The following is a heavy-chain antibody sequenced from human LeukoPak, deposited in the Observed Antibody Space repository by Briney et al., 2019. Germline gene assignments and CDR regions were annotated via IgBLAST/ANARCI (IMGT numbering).Heavy chain of an antibody. Sequence: GGSLRLSCAASGFTFSTYAMTWVRLAPWKGLEWVSAISGNAGSTYYADSVKGRFTISRDNSKNTLYLQMNSLRAEDTAVYYCAKVSTVVPLVSASSFDYWGQGTLVTVSS. V-gene: IGHV3-23*01. CDR2: ISGNAGST. CDR1: GFTFSTYA. CDR3: AKVSTVVPLVSASSFDY. D-gene: IGHD4-23*01. J-gene: IGHJ4*02.